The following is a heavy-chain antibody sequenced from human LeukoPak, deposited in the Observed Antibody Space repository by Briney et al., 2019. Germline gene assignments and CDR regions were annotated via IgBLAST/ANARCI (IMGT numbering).Heavy chain of an antibody. J-gene: IGHJ4*02. CDR2: IYYSEST. V-gene: IGHV4-28*01. Sequence: KPSDTLSLTCAVSGYSISSSNWWGWIRQPPGKGLEWIGYIYYSESTYYNPSLKSRVTMSVDTSKNQFSLKLSSVTAVDTAVYYCARSVDGGNSPFDYWGQGTLVTVSS. CDR1: GYSISSSNW. D-gene: IGHD4-23*01. CDR3: ARSVDGGNSPFDY.